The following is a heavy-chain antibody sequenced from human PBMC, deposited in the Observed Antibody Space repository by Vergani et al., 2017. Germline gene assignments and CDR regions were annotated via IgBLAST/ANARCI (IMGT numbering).Heavy chain of an antibody. V-gene: IGHV3-23*04. CDR3: ARAYGRYDWFDY. CDR2: ISASGAPT. J-gene: IGHJ4*02. Sequence: EVQEVESGGGLVQPGGSLRLSCAASGFIFSTYAMSWVRQAPGKGLEWVSGISASGAPTYYADSVKGRVTIARDNSTNTLYLQMNSLRAEDTAVYYCARAYGRYDWFDYWGQRTLVTVSS. D-gene: IGHD1-20*01. CDR1: GFIFSTYA.